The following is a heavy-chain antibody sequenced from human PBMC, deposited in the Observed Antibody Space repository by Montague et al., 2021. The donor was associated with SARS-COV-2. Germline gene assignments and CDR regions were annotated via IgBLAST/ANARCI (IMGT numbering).Heavy chain of an antibody. Sequence: SRRISCAASVFIFSSYGMHWVRQAPGKGLEWVAVISYDGSNKYYSDPVKGRFTISRDNSKNTLYLQMNSLRAEDTAVYYCAREGLSGSYYGFLDYWGQGTLVTVSS. D-gene: IGHD3-10*01. J-gene: IGHJ4*02. CDR2: ISYDGSNK. V-gene: IGHV3-30*19. CDR3: AREGLSGSYYGFLDY. CDR1: VFIFSSYG.